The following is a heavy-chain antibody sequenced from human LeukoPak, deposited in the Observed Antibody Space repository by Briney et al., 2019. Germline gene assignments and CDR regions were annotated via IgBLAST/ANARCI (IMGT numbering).Heavy chain of an antibody. CDR2: IRSKAYGGTT. V-gene: IGHV3-49*03. Sequence: GGPLRLSCTPCGFPLDDYAMSWLPQAPGKALEWVGYIRSKAYGGTTEYAASVKGRFTISRDDSKSIAYLQMNSLKTEDTAVYYCTVGATTGAYWGQGTLVTVSS. CDR3: TVGATTGAY. D-gene: IGHD1-26*01. CDR1: GFPLDDYA. J-gene: IGHJ4*02.